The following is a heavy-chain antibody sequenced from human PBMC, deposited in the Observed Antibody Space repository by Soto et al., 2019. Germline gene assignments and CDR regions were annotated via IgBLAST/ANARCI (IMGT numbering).Heavy chain of an antibody. V-gene: IGHV3-30*18. CDR2: ISYDGSNK. Sequence: GGSLRLSCAASGFTFSSYGMHWVRQAPGKGLEWVAVISYDGSNKYYADSVKGRFTISRDNSKNTLYLQMNSLRAEDTAVYYCAKDGERFLEWLSPYYYYMDVWGKGTTVTISS. J-gene: IGHJ6*03. CDR1: GFTFSSYG. D-gene: IGHD3-3*01. CDR3: AKDGERFLEWLSPYYYYMDV.